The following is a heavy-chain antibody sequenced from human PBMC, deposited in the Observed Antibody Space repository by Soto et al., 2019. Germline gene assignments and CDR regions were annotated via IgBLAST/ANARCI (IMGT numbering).Heavy chain of an antibody. J-gene: IGHJ6*02. Sequence: GGSLRLSCAASGFTFSDYYMSWIRQAPGKGLEWVSYISSSGSTIYYADSVKGRFTISRDNAKNSLYLQMNSLRAEDTAVYYCARGLSSTSCCPQRYYYYGMDVWGQGTTVTVSS. CDR2: ISSSGSTI. V-gene: IGHV3-11*01. CDR3: ARGLSSTSCCPQRYYYYGMDV. D-gene: IGHD2-2*01. CDR1: GFTFSDYY.